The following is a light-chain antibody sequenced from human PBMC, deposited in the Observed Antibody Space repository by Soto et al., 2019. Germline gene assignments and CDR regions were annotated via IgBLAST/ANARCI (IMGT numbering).Light chain of an antibody. CDR1: SSDVGGYNY. CDR3: SSYTSSNTGV. CDR2: EVY. V-gene: IGLV2-14*01. Sequence: QSALTQPASASGSPGQSIAISCTGTSSDVGGYNYVSWYQQLPGKAPKLLIYEVYKRPSGVSNRFSGSKSGNTASLTISGLQAEDEAYYYCSSYTSSNTGVFGGGTKVTVL. J-gene: IGLJ3*02.